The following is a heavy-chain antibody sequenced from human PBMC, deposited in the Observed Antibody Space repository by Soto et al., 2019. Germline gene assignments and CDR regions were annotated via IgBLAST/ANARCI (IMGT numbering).Heavy chain of an antibody. CDR1: GGTFSSYT. CDR2: IIPILGIA. CDR3: ARHCSGGSCYPGGSRVFDY. Sequence: GASVKVSCKASGGTFSSYTISWVRQAPGQGLEWMGRIIPILGIANYAQKFQGRVTITADTSTSTAYMELSSLRSEDTAVYYCARHCSGGSCYPGGSRVFDYWGQGTLVTVSS. J-gene: IGHJ4*02. D-gene: IGHD2-15*01. V-gene: IGHV1-69*02.